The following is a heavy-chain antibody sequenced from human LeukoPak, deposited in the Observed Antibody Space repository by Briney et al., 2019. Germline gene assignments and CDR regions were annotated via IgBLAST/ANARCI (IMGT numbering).Heavy chain of an antibody. J-gene: IGHJ4*02. D-gene: IGHD6-13*01. CDR1: GFIFNRYI. V-gene: IGHV3-23*01. CDR3: AGTTGYSSSWYYFDY. Sequence: PGGSLRLSCAASGFIFNRYIMSWVRQAPGKGLEWVSAISGSGGSTYYADSVKGRFTISRDNSKNTLYLQMNSLRAEDTAVYYCAGTTGYSSSWYYFDYWGQGTLVTVSS. CDR2: ISGSGGST.